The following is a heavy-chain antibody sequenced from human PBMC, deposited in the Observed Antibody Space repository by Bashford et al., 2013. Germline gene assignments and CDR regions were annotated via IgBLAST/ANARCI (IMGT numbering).Heavy chain of an antibody. D-gene: IGHD2-2*02. J-gene: IGHJ5*01. Sequence: VRQAPGKGLEWVSAINDNGDSTYYADSVKGRFTISRDNSKKTLYLQMNSLRVEDTAIYYCAEASYCGPTSCYTWFDSVGPGNPGHRLL. V-gene: IGHV3-23*01. CDR3: AEASYCGPTSCYTWFDS. CDR2: INDNGDST.